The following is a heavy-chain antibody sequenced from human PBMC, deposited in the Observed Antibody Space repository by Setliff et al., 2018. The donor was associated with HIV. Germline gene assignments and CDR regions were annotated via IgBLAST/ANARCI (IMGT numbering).Heavy chain of an antibody. CDR1: AYSISSGYY. CDR3: ARGWLLWFGELSQYFDY. V-gene: IGHV4-38-2*01. CDR2: IYHSGST. D-gene: IGHD3-10*01. Sequence: SETLSLTCAVSAYSISSGYYWGWIRQPPGKGLEWIGSIYHSGSTNYNPSLKSRVTISVDTSKNQFSLKLSSVTAADTAVYYCARGWLLWFGELSQYFDYWGQGTLVTVSS. J-gene: IGHJ4*02.